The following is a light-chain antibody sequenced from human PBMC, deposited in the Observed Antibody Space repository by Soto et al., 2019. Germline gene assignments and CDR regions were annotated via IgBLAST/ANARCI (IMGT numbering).Light chain of an antibody. V-gene: IGKV3-20*01. J-gene: IGKJ5*01. CDR3: QQYGTSPFT. Sequence: EIVLTQSPGTLSLSPGERATLSCRASQRVSSSYLAWYQQTPGQPPRLLIFDASSRATGIPDRFSGSGSGTDFTLTINRRDPEDFAVYDCQQYGTSPFTFGQGTRLEIK. CDR2: DAS. CDR1: QRVSSSY.